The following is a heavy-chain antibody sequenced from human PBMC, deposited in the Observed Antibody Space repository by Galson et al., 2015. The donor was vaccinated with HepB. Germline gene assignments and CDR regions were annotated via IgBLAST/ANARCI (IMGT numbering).Heavy chain of an antibody. D-gene: IGHD6-19*01. Sequence: SVKVSCKASGYTFTSYAMHWVRQAPGQGLEWMGGIIPIFGTANYAQKFQVRVTITADKSTNTAYMDLSSLRSEDTAVYYCARSTSRASSGWYFFDYWGQGTLVTVSS. CDR1: GYTFTSYA. CDR3: ARSTSRASSGWYFFDY. J-gene: IGHJ4*02. CDR2: IIPIFGTA. V-gene: IGHV1-69*06.